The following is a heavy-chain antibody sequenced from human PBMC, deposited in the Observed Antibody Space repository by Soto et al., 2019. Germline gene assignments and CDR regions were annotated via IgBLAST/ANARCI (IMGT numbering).Heavy chain of an antibody. Sequence: SETLSLTCAVYGGSFSGYYWSWIRQPPGKGLEWIGEINHSGSTNYNPSLKSRVTISVDTSKNQFSLKLSSVTAADTAVYYCARGSGITIFGVVTQPYYFDYWGQGTLVTVSS. D-gene: IGHD3-3*01. V-gene: IGHV4-34*01. CDR2: INHSGST. CDR3: ARGSGITIFGVVTQPYYFDY. J-gene: IGHJ4*02. CDR1: GGSFSGYY.